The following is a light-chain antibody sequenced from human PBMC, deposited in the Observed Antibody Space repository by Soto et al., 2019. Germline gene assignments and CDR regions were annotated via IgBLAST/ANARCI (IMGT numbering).Light chain of an antibody. CDR2: DAS. CDR3: QQYNSWPPIT. J-gene: IGKJ5*01. Sequence: EVVMTQSPATLSVSPGESATLSCRASESVSRNLAWYQQKPGQAPRLLIYDASTRATGIPDRFSGGGSGTEFTLTISSLQSEDLVVYYCQQYNSWPPITFGQGTRLEIK. CDR1: ESVSRN. V-gene: IGKV3-15*01.